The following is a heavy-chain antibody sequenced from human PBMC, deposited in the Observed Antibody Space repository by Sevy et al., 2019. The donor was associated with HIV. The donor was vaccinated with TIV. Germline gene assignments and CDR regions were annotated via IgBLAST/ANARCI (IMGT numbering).Heavy chain of an antibody. Sequence: GESLKISCAASGFSFSNFGMSWVRQAPGKGLEWVLGISGSGGSTFYADSVKGRFIISRDNSKNTRYLQMSSLRADDTAVYYCAKALVRVFYGDSIFFDYWGQGTLVTVSS. J-gene: IGHJ4*02. D-gene: IGHD4-17*01. CDR1: GFSFSNFG. CDR3: AKALVRVFYGDSIFFDY. V-gene: IGHV3-23*01. CDR2: ISGSGGST.